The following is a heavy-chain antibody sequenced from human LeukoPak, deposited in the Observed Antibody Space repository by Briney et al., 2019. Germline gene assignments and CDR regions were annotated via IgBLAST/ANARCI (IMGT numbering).Heavy chain of an antibody. V-gene: IGHV3-74*01. Sequence: GGSLRLSCAASGFTFSSYAMSWVRQAPGKGLVWISRIYTDGTATNYADSVKGRFTISRDNAKNTLYVQMNSLRVEDTAVYYCARGSSYGLDVWGRGTTVTVSS. CDR3: ARGSSYGLDV. D-gene: IGHD3-10*01. CDR1: GFTFSSYA. CDR2: IYTDGTAT. J-gene: IGHJ6*02.